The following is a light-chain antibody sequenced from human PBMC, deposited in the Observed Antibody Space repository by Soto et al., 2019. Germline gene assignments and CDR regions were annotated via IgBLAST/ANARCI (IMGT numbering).Light chain of an antibody. J-gene: IGLJ1*01. Sequence: QSLLAQPTPASGTPGQRVTTSCSGSSPNIGSNTVNWYQQLPGTAPKPLIYSNNQRPSGVPDRFSGSKSGTSASLAISGLQSEDEADYYCAAWDDSLNAPYVFGTGTKVTVL. CDR1: SPNIGSNT. CDR3: AAWDDSLNAPYV. V-gene: IGLV1-44*01. CDR2: SNN.